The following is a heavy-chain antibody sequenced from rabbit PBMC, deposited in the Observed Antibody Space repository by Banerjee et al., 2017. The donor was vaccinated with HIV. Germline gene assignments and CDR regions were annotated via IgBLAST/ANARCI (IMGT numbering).Heavy chain of an antibody. V-gene: IGHV1S45*01. CDR3: ARSYAGSDADAYIIF. Sequence: QQQLEESGGDLVKPEGSLTLTCTASGFSFSSSYWICWVRQAPGKGLEWIACIYAGSSGSTYYASWAKGRFTISKTSSTTVTLQMTSLTAADTATYFCARSYAGSDADAYIIFWGPGTLVTVS. J-gene: IGHJ4*01. D-gene: IGHD4-2*01. CDR2: IYAGSSGST. CDR1: GFSFSSSYW.